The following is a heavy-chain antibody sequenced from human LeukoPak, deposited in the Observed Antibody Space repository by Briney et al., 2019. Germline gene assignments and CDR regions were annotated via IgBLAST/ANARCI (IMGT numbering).Heavy chain of an antibody. Sequence: GVSLRLSCAASGFTFSSYIIHWVRQAPGKGLEWVAVISYDGTDKYYADSVKGRFTISRDNSKNTLYVQMNSLRAEDTAVYYCARGSFGAGVGATMDDACDIWGQGTMVTVSS. V-gene: IGHV3-30*04. CDR1: GFTFSSYI. CDR3: ARGSFGAGVGATMDDACDI. D-gene: IGHD1-26*01. J-gene: IGHJ3*02. CDR2: ISYDGTDK.